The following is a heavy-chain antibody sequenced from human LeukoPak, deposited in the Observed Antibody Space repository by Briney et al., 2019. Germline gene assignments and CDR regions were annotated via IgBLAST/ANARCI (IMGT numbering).Heavy chain of an antibody. V-gene: IGHV5-10-1*01. CDR1: GYSFTSYW. CDR3: ARYTTGDFDY. CDR2: IDPSDSYT. D-gene: IGHD1-1*01. Sequence: GESLKISCKGSGYSFTSYWISWVRQMPGKGLEWMGRIDPSDSYTNYSPSFQGHVTISADKSISTSYLQWSSLKASDTAMYYCARYTTGDFDYWGQGTLVTVSS. J-gene: IGHJ4*02.